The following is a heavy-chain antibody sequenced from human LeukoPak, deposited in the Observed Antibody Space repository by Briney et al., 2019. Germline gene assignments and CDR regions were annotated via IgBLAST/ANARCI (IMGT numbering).Heavy chain of an antibody. CDR1: GFTFSGYG. J-gene: IGHJ4*02. Sequence: GGSLRLSCAASGFTFSGYGMHWVRKAPGKGRDCGAVISNDGSKKYYSDSVKGRFTISRDNSKNTLSLQVSSLRTEDTAVYYCAKDRYSYAFEYSDSWGQGTLVTVSS. V-gene: IGHV3-30*18. D-gene: IGHD5-18*01. CDR2: ISNDGSKK. CDR3: AKDRYSYAFEYSDS.